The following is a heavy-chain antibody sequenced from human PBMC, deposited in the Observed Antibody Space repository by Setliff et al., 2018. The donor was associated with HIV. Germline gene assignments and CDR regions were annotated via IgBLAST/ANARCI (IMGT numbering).Heavy chain of an antibody. D-gene: IGHD3-22*01. CDR3: AADRGDYFELDYPYYHYMDV. Sequence: ASVNVSCKASGFTFSGSVVQWVRQARGQRLEWIGRIVVGSGKTDYAQKFQNRVTITRDMSTSTAYMELSSLRSEDTAVYYCAADRGDYFELDYPYYHYMDVWGKGTTVTVSS. J-gene: IGHJ6*03. CDR1: GFTFSGSV. V-gene: IGHV1-58*01. CDR2: IVVGSGKT.